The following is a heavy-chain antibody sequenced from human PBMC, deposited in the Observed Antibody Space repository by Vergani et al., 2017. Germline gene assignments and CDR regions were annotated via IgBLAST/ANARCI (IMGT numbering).Heavy chain of an antibody. Sequence: QVQLQQWGAGLLKPSETLSLTCAVYGGSFSGYYWSWIRPPPGKGLEWIGEINHIGSTNYNPSLKSRVTISVDTSKNQFSLKLSSVTAADTAVYYCARVKVVVISRDAFDIWGQGTMVTVSS. CDR1: GGSFSGYY. D-gene: IGHD3-22*01. CDR3: ARVKVVVISRDAFDI. V-gene: IGHV4-34*01. CDR2: INHIGST. J-gene: IGHJ3*02.